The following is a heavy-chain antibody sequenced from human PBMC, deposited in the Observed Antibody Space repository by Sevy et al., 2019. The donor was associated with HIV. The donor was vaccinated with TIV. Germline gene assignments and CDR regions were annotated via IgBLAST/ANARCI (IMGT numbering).Heavy chain of an antibody. CDR2: IYYTGST. Sequence: SETLSLTCTVSDGSISGYYWSWIRQPPGKGLEYIGYIYYTGSTNYNPSLKSQVTISVDTSKNQFSLQLSSVSAADTAVYYCATRKGYYDGSGYYDYWGQGILVTVSS. V-gene: IGHV4-59*01. D-gene: IGHD3-22*01. CDR1: DGSISGYY. CDR3: ATRKGYYDGSGYYDY. J-gene: IGHJ4*02.